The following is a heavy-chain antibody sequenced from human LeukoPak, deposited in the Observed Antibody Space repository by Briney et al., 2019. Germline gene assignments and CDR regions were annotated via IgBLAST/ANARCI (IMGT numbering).Heavy chain of an antibody. D-gene: IGHD3-10*01. J-gene: IGHJ4*02. Sequence: GGSLRLSCAASGFTFNNYWMHWVRQAPGKGLVRVSCINTDGSITTYADSVKGRFTISRDNAKNTLYLQMNSLRAEDTAVYYCARVIGPFSGSYTIGYWGQGTLVTVSS. V-gene: IGHV3-74*01. CDR1: GFTFNNYW. CDR2: INTDGSIT. CDR3: ARVIGPFSGSYTIGY.